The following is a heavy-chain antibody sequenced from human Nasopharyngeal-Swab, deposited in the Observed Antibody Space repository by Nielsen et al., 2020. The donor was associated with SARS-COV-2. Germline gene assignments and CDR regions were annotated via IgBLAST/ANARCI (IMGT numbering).Heavy chain of an antibody. J-gene: IGHJ4*02. CDR3: ARIGVVVAATYFDY. D-gene: IGHD2-15*01. V-gene: IGHV1-18*01. CDR2: ISAYNGNT. Sequence: WVRQAPGQGLEWMGWISAYNGNTNYAQKLQGRVTMTTGTSTSTAYMELRSLRSDDTAVYYCARIGVVVAATYFDYWGQGTLVTVSS.